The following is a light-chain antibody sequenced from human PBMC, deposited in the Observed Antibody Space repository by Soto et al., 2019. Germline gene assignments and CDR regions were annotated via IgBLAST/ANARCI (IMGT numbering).Light chain of an antibody. Sequence: QPVLTQPRSVSGSPGQSATISCTGASSDVGGYNFVSWYQQHPGKAPKLMIYDVSKRPSGVPDRFSGSKSGNTASLTISGLQAEDEADYYCCSYAGSYTWVFGTGTKVTVL. CDR1: SSDVGGYNF. CDR2: DVS. V-gene: IGLV2-11*01. CDR3: CSYAGSYTWV. J-gene: IGLJ1*01.